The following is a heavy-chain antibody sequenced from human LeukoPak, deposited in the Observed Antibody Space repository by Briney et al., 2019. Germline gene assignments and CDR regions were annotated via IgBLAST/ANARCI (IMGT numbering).Heavy chain of an antibody. D-gene: IGHD4-23*01. CDR3: ARNRWYAFDY. J-gene: IGHJ4*02. CDR2: ISSSSNTI. CDR1: GFTFSSYT. V-gene: IGHV3-48*01. Sequence: PGRSLRLSCAASGFTFSSYTMNWVRQAPGKGLEWISYISSSSNTISYADSVKGRFTISRDNAKNSLYLQMNGLRAEDTAVYYCARNRWYAFDYWGQGTLATVSS.